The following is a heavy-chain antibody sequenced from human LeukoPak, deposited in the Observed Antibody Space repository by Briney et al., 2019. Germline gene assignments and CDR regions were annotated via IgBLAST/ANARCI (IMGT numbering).Heavy chain of an antibody. V-gene: IGHV1-46*04. CDR1: GYTFTSHY. D-gene: IGHD1-26*01. J-gene: IGHJ5*02. Sequence: ASVKVSCKASGYTFTSHYIHWVRQAPGQGLEWMGIINASGGSTSYAQKLQGRVSMTRDTSTSTVYMELSSLRSEDTAVYYCARDRRGSFWFDPWGQGTLVTVSS. CDR2: INASGGST. CDR3: ARDRRGSFWFDP.